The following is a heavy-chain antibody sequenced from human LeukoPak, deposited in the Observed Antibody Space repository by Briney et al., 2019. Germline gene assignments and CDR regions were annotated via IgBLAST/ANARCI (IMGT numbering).Heavy chain of an antibody. CDR1: GGSISSSSYY. D-gene: IGHD2-2*01. Sequence: SETLSLTCTVSGGSISSSSYYWGWIRQPPGKGLEWIGSIYYSGSNYYTPSLKSRVTISVDTSKNQFSLKLRSVTAADTAVYYCARRPIVVVPAAMPDDAFDIWGQGTMVTVSS. CDR3: ARRPIVVVPAAMPDDAFDI. V-gene: IGHV4-39*01. J-gene: IGHJ3*02. CDR2: IYYSGSN.